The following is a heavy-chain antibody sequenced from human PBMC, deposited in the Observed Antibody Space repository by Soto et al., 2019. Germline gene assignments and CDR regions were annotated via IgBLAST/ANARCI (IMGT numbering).Heavy chain of an antibody. CDR2: INHSGST. Sequence: QVQLQQWGAGLLKPSETLSLTCAVYGGSFSGYYWSWIRQPPGKGLEWIGEINHSGSTNYNPSLKSRVPISVDTSKHQFSLQLSSVTDADTAVYYCAREGTINWFDPWGQGTLVTVSS. J-gene: IGHJ5*02. CDR3: AREGTINWFDP. V-gene: IGHV4-34*01. CDR1: GGSFSGYY. D-gene: IGHD1-1*01.